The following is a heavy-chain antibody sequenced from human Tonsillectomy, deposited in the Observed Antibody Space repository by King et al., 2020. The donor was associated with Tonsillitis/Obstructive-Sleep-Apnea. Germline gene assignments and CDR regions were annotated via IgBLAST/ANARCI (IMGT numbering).Heavy chain of an antibody. V-gene: IGHV4-39*01. J-gene: IGHJ3*02. CDR2: IYYSGST. CDR3: ARHESPRGYAFDI. CDR1: GGSISSSSYY. Sequence: QLQESGPGLVKPSETLSLTCTVSGGSISSSSYYWGWIRQPPGKGLEGMGGIYYSGSTYYNPSLKSRVTISVDTSKNQFSLKLSAVPAADTAVYYCARHESPRGYAFDIWGQGTMVTVSS. D-gene: IGHD3-10*01.